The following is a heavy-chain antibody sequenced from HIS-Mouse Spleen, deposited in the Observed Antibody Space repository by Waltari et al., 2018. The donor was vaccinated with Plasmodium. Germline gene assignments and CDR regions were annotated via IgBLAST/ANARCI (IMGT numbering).Heavy chain of an antibody. CDR2: IKSKTDGGTT. D-gene: IGHD6-13*01. Sequence: EVQLVESGGGLVKHGGSLRLSCAASGFTFRNAWMSWVRQAPGKGLEWVGRIKSKTDGGTTDYAAPVKGRFTISRDDSKNTLYLQMNSLRAEDTAVYYCAKDRRSSSWYVDYWGQGTLVTVSS. J-gene: IGHJ4*02. V-gene: IGHV3-15*01. CDR3: AKDRRSSSWYVDY. CDR1: GFTFRNAW.